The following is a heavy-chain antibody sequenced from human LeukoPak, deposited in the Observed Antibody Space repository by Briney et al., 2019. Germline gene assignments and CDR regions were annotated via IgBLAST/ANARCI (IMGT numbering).Heavy chain of an antibody. Sequence: GRSLRLSSVASGLTFDAYAMHWVRQAPGKGLEWVSDTSWNSGTIGYAESVKGRFTISRDNAKNSLYLQMNSLRAEDTALYFCAVDLYSSVWYGAFDMWGQGTMVTVST. V-gene: IGHV3-9*01. J-gene: IGHJ3*02. D-gene: IGHD6-19*01. CDR2: TSWNSGTI. CDR3: AVDLYSSVWYGAFDM. CDR1: GLTFDAYA.